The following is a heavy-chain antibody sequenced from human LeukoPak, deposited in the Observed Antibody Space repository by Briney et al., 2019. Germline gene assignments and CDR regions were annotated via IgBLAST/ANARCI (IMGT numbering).Heavy chain of an antibody. J-gene: IGHJ3*02. CDR1: GGSISNGDYY. D-gene: IGHD1-20*01. CDR3: ARLITGTTRSFDI. Sequence: SETLSLTCTVSGGSISNGDYYWTWIRQHPGKGLEWIGYIYYSGSTYYNPSLKSRVVISVDTSKNQFSLKVSSVTAADTAVYYCARLITGTTRSFDIWGQGTMVIVSA. CDR2: IYYSGST. V-gene: IGHV4-30-4*08.